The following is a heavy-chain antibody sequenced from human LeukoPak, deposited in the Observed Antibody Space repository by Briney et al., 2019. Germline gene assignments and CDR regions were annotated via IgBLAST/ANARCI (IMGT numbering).Heavy chain of an antibody. CDR3: AKEAIFGVVIIREEEPFDY. J-gene: IGHJ4*02. V-gene: IGHV3-48*01. CDR2: ISSSSTTI. CDR1: GFTFSSYS. Sequence: GGSLRLSCAASGFTFSSYSMNWVRQAPGKGLEWVSYISSSSTTIYYADSVKGRFTISRDNAKNTLYLQMNSLRAEDTAVYYCAKEAIFGVVIIREEEPFDYWGQGTLVTVSS. D-gene: IGHD3-3*02.